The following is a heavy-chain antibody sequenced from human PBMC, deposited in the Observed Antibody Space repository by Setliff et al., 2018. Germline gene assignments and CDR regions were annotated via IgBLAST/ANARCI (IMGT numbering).Heavy chain of an antibody. CDR1: GGSISSNTYY. V-gene: IGHV4-31*03. CDR3: ARVATAMLDAFDI. CDR2: TSYSGST. Sequence: PSETLSLTCTVSGGSISSNTYYWSWIRQHPGKGLEWIGYTSYSGSTYYNPSLKSRVSISIDTPKNQFSLNLSSVTAADTAVYYCARVATAMLDAFDIWGQGTMVTVSS. J-gene: IGHJ3*02. D-gene: IGHD5-18*01.